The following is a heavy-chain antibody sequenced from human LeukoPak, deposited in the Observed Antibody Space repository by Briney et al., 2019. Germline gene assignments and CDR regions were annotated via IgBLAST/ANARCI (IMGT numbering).Heavy chain of an antibody. J-gene: IGHJ4*02. CDR2: IYYGGST. Sequence: SETLSLTCTVSGDSVSSYWGWIRQPPGKGLRWIGYIYYGGSTNYNPSLKSRVTISVDSSKNQFSLRLTSVTAADTALYYCARGSDSSGWRRFDYWGQGILVTVSS. D-gene: IGHD6-19*01. CDR3: ARGSDSSGWRRFDY. CDR1: GDSVSSY. V-gene: IGHV4-59*02.